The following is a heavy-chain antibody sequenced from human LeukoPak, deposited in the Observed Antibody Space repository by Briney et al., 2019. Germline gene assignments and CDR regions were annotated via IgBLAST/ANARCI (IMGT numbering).Heavy chain of an antibody. Sequence: HPGGSLRLSCAASGFTFSSYAMSWVRQAPGKGLEWVSAISAGGRTTYTADSVRGRFTISRDNSKNTLYLQMNTLTAEDTALYYCAGISYSGTWPVGYWGQGTLVTVTA. CDR2: ISAGGRTT. CDR3: AGISYSGTWPVGY. J-gene: IGHJ4*02. D-gene: IGHD6-25*01. V-gene: IGHV3-23*01. CDR1: GFTFSSYA.